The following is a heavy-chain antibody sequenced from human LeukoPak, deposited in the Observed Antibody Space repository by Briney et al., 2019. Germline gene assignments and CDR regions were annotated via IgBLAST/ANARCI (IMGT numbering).Heavy chain of an antibody. CDR1: GFTFSSYG. J-gene: IGHJ3*02. Sequence: GGSLRLSCPASGFTFSSYGMHWVRQAPGKGLEWVAFIPFDGSNKYYADSVKGRFTISRDNSKNTLYLQMNSLRAEDTAVYYCASQSGSYIYDAFDIWGQGTMVTVSS. CDR3: ASQSGSYIYDAFDI. CDR2: IPFDGSNK. V-gene: IGHV3-30*02. D-gene: IGHD1-26*01.